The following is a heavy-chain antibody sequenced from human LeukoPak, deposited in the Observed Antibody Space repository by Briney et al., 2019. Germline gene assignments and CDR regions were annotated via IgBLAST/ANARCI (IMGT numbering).Heavy chain of an antibody. Sequence: GGSLRLSCAASGFTASSNYMSWVRQAPGKGLEWVATIKPDGSEKWYVDSVKGRFTISRDNAKNSLYLQMNSLRVEDTAVYYCARGGYRQKEFWGQGTLVTVSS. CDR3: ARGGYRQKEF. V-gene: IGHV3-7*01. CDR1: GFTASSNY. D-gene: IGHD2-15*01. CDR2: IKPDGSEK. J-gene: IGHJ4*02.